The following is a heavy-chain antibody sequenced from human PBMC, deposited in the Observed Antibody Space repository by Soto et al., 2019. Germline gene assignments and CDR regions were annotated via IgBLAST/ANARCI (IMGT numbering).Heavy chain of an antibody. V-gene: IGHV3-23*01. Sequence: GGSLRLSCAASGFTLGSYAMSWVRQAPGKGLEWVSAISGSGGSTYYADSVKGRFTISRDNSKNTLYLQMNSLRAEDTAVYYCAKDRLRYCSGGSCYSFDYWGQGTLVTVSS. D-gene: IGHD2-15*01. CDR1: GFTLGSYA. CDR3: AKDRLRYCSGGSCYSFDY. J-gene: IGHJ4*02. CDR2: ISGSGGST.